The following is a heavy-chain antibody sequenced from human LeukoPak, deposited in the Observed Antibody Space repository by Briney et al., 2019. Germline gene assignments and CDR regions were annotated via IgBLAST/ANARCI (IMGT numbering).Heavy chain of an antibody. J-gene: IGHJ4*02. D-gene: IGHD4-17*01. V-gene: IGHV3-21*01. CDR2: ISSSSSYI. CDR3: ARRRTVTTEGYFDY. Sequence: GGSLRLSCAASGFTFSSYSMNWVRQAPGKGLEWVSSISSSSSYIYYADSVKGRFIISRDNAKNSLYLQMSSLRAEDTAVYYCARRRTVTTEGYFDYWGQGTLVTVSS. CDR1: GFTFSSYS.